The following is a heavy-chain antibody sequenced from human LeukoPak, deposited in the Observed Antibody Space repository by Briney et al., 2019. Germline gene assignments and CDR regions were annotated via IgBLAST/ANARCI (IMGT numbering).Heavy chain of an antibody. CDR3: AKDTAVTAAFDI. J-gene: IGHJ3*02. Sequence: GGSLRLSCAASGFTFSSYGMHWVRQAPGKGLEWVAVIWYDGSNKYYADSVKGRFTISRDNSKNTLYLQMNSLRAEDTAVYYCAKDTAVTAAFDIWGQGTMVTVSS. D-gene: IGHD4-11*01. CDR1: GFTFSSYG. CDR2: IWYDGSNK. V-gene: IGHV3-33*06.